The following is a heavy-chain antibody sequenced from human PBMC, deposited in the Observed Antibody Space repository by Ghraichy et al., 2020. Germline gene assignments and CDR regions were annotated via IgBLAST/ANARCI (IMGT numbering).Heavy chain of an antibody. CDR2: IYWNDDK. Sequence: SGPTLVKPTQTLTLTCTFSGFSLSTSGVGVGWIRQPPGKALEWLALIYWNDDKRYSPSLKSRLTITKDTSKNQVVLTMTNMDPVDTATYYCALYGDLRPLDYWGQGTLVTVSS. CDR3: ALYGDLRPLDY. J-gene: IGHJ4*02. D-gene: IGHD4-17*01. V-gene: IGHV2-5*01. CDR1: GFSLSTSGVG.